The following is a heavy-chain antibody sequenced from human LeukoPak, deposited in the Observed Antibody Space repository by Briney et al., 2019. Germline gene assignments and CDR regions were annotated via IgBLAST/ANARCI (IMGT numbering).Heavy chain of an antibody. CDR3: ARTHAFYYDSSGLDY. D-gene: IGHD3-22*01. CDR1: GFTFSSYG. V-gene: IGHV3-33*01. CDR2: IWYDGSNK. J-gene: IGHJ4*02. Sequence: GGSLRLSCAASGFTFSSYGMHWVRQAPGKGLEWVAVIWYDGSNKYYADSVKGRFTISRDNSKNTLYLQMNSLRAEDTAAYYCARTHAFYYDSSGLDYWGQGTLVTVSS.